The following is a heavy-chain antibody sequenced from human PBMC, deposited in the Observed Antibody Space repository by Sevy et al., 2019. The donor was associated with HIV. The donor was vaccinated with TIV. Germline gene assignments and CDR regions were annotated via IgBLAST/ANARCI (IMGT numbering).Heavy chain of an antibody. CDR3: ATDAGGITMVRGVSRGAFDI. CDR2: FDPEDGET. J-gene: IGHJ3*02. D-gene: IGHD3-10*01. V-gene: IGHV1-24*01. CDR1: GYTLTELS. Sequence: ASVKVSCKVSGYTLTELSMHWVRQAPGKGLEWMGGFDPEDGETTYAQKFQGRVTMTEDTSTDTAYMELSSLRSEDTAVYYCATDAGGITMVRGVSRGAFDIWGQGTMVTVSS.